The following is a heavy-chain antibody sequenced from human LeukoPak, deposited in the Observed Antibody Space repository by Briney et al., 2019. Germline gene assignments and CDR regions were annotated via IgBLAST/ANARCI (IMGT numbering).Heavy chain of an antibody. CDR1: GFTFSTYA. CDR2: ITGSGKNT. D-gene: IGHD2-2*01. CDR3: GKERLYCSSTSRFQFFDD. Sequence: GGSLRLSCAASGFTFSTYAMSWVRQAPGKGLEWVSTITGSGKNTFYIESVKGRFTISRDSSKNTLHLQMNGLRAEDTAVYYCGKERLYCSSTSRFQFFDDWGQGTPVTVSS. V-gene: IGHV3-23*01. J-gene: IGHJ4*01.